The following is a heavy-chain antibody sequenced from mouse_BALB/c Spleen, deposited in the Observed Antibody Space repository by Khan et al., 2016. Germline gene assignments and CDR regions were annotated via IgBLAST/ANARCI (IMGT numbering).Heavy chain of an antibody. D-gene: IGHD2-4*01. Sequence: EVQLLETGGGLVQPGGSRGLSCEGSGFTFSGFWMSWVRQTPGKTLEWIGDINSDGSAINYAPSIKDRFTIFRDNDKSTLYLHMSNVRSEDTATYFCMRYNYDYWYFDVWGAGTTVTVSS. V-gene: IGHV11-2*02. CDR3: MRYNYDYWYFDV. CDR1: GFTFSGFW. J-gene: IGHJ1*01. CDR2: INSDGSAI.